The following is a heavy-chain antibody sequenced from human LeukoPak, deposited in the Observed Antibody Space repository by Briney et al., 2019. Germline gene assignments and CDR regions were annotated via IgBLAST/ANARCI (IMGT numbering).Heavy chain of an antibody. CDR1: GYSISSGYY. CDR2: IYHSGST. Sequence: SETLSLTCTVSGYSISSGYYWGWIRQPPGKGLGWIGSIYHSGSTYYNPSLKSRVTISVDTSKNQFSLKLSSVTAADTAVYYCARVSTGGPRRHFDYWGQGTLVTVSS. J-gene: IGHJ4*02. D-gene: IGHD7-27*01. CDR3: ARVSTGGPRRHFDY. V-gene: IGHV4-38-2*02.